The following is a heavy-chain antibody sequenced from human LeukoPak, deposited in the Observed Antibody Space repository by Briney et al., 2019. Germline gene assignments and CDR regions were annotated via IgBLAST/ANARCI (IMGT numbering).Heavy chain of an antibody. J-gene: IGHJ4*02. CDR2: IYYSGST. Sequence: PSETLSLTCTVSGGSISSYYWSWIRQPPGKGLEWIGYIYYSGSTNYNPSLKSRVTISVDTSKNQFSLKLSSVTAADTAVYYCARVGGYGAYDYWGQGTLVTVSS. CDR3: ARVGGYGAYDY. V-gene: IGHV4-59*01. CDR1: GGSISSYY. D-gene: IGHD5-12*01.